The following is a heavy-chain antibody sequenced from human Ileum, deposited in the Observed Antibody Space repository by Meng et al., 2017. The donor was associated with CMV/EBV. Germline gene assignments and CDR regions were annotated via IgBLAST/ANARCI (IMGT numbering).Heavy chain of an antibody. CDR1: GFTFSDHY. Sequence: QGLVVESGGGLVKPGGSLRLLCAAFGFTFSDHYMSWIRQAPGKGLEWVSYISSSSSYTNYADSVKGRFTISRDNAKNSLYLQMNSLRAEDTAVYYCARDRSYADYWGQGTLVTVSS. D-gene: IGHD3-16*01. CDR3: ARDRSYADY. V-gene: IGHV3-11*05. J-gene: IGHJ4*02. CDR2: ISSSSSYT.